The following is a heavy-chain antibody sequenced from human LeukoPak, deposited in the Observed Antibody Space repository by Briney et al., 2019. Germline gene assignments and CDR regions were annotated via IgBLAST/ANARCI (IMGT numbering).Heavy chain of an antibody. J-gene: IGHJ4*02. CDR2: IYYSGST. CDR1: GGSISSYY. CDR3: ARGYSSGWYGGLRY. D-gene: IGHD6-19*01. Sequence: SETLSFTCTVSGGSISSYYWSWIRQPPGKGLEWIGYIYYSGSTNYNPSLKSRVTISVDTSKNQFSLKLSSVTAADTAVYYCARGYSSGWYGGLRYWGQGTLVTVSS. V-gene: IGHV4-59*01.